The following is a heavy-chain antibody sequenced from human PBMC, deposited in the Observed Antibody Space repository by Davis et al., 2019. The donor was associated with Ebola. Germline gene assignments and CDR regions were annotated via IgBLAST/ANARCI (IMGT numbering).Heavy chain of an antibody. CDR3: ARQVSLSSSWSPWDV. CDR2: IYPGDSDT. Sequence: GESLKISCKGSGYSSTSYWIGCVRQMPGKGLEWMGIIYPGDSDTRYSPSFQGQVTISADKSISTAYLQWSSLKASDTAMYYCARQVSLSSSWSPWDVWGQGTTVTVSS. V-gene: IGHV5-51*01. CDR1: GYSSTSYW. D-gene: IGHD6-13*01. J-gene: IGHJ6*02.